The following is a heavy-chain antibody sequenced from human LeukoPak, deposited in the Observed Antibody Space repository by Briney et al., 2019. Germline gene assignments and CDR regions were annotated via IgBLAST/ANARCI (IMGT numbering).Heavy chain of an antibody. D-gene: IGHD3-10*01. CDR2: INHSGST. V-gene: IGHV4-34*01. CDR1: GGSFSGYY. CDR3: ARASPITMVRGVIRYYYYYMDV. J-gene: IGHJ6*03. Sequence: SETLSLTCAVYGGSFSGYYWSWIRQPPGKGLEWIGEINHSGSTNYNPSLKSRVTISVDTSKNQFSLQLNSVTPEDTAVYYCARASPITMVRGVIRYYYYYMDVWGKGTTVTVSS.